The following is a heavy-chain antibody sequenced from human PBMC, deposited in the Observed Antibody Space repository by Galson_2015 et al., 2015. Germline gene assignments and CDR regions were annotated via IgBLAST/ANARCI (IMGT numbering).Heavy chain of an antibody. D-gene: IGHD2-15*01. CDR3: VRESGEGTFYFDF. V-gene: IGHV3-33*01. Sequence: LRLSCAASGFTFSSHGMHWVRQAPGKGLEWVGIIWYDGSNKNYGDSVKGRFIISRDNSENTLYLQMNSLRAEDTAVYFCVRESGEGTFYFDFWGQGTLVTVSS. CDR1: GFTFSSHG. J-gene: IGHJ4*02. CDR2: IWYDGSNK.